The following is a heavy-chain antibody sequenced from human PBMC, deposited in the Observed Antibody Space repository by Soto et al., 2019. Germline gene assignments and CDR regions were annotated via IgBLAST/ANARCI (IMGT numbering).Heavy chain of an antibody. D-gene: IGHD3-22*01. J-gene: IGHJ5*02. CDR1: GDSITSGY. CDR2: IWYRGAT. Sequence: QVQLQESGPRLVKPSETLSLICTVSGDSITSGYWSWIRQPPGKRPEWIGYIWYRGATGYNPSLXXXXXXXXXXXXXXXXXXXXXXXXADTAVYYCVKDRRLINPRRSPGWFDTWGQGALVTVSS. V-gene: IGHV4-59*01. CDR3: VKDRRLINPRRSPGWFDT.